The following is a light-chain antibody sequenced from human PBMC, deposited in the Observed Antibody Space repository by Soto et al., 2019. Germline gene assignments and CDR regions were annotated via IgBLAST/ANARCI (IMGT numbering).Light chain of an antibody. CDR2: GAS. J-gene: IGKJ4*01. V-gene: IGKV3-20*01. Sequence: EIVLTQSPGTLSLSPGERATLSCRASQSVTSSYLTWYQQKPGQAPRLLIYGASTRATGIPERFSGSGSGTDFTLIISRLEPEDFAVYYCQQYGSAPLTFGGGTKVDI. CDR3: QQYGSAPLT. CDR1: QSVTSSY.